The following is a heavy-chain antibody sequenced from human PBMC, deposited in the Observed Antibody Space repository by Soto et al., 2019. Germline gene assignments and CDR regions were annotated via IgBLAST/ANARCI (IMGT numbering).Heavy chain of an antibody. CDR3: SRYSSSSPLDY. D-gene: IGHD6-6*01. J-gene: IGHJ4*02. Sequence: QVQLVQSGAEVKKPGASVKVSCKASGYTFTNYAIHWVRQAPGQRLEWMGWINAGNGNTKYSQKFQGRVTITRDTSASTAYMELSSLRSEDTAVYYCSRYSSSSPLDYWGQGTLVTVSS. CDR2: INAGNGNT. V-gene: IGHV1-3*01. CDR1: GYTFTNYA.